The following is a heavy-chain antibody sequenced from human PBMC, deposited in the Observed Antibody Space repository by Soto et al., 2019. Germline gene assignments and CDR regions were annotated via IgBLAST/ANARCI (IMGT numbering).Heavy chain of an antibody. CDR1: GFPFGSHG. D-gene: IGHD1-1*01. V-gene: IGHV3-33*01. CDR3: ASDVAATGAARWLDP. Sequence: ESGGGVVQPGTSLRLSCEASGFPFGSHGMHWVRQAPGKGLEWVGFIWYDGSHEDYAASVRGRFTISRDDSKNTLYLQMDNLRGEDTGIYYCASDVAATGAARWLDPWGQGTLVSVSS. CDR2: IWYDGSHE. J-gene: IGHJ5*02.